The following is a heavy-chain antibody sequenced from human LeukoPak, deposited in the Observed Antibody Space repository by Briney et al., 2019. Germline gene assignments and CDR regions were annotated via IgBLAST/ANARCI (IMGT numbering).Heavy chain of an antibody. J-gene: IGHJ4*02. CDR3: ARAVRIAAAGPFFDY. D-gene: IGHD6-13*01. CDR1: GFTFSDYY. Sequence: GGSLRLSCAASGFTFSDYYMSWIRQAPEKGLEWVSYISSSGSTIYYADSVKGRFTISRDNAKNSLYLQMNSLRAEDTAVYYCARAVRIAAAGPFFDYWGQGTLVTVSS. V-gene: IGHV3-11*01. CDR2: ISSSGSTI.